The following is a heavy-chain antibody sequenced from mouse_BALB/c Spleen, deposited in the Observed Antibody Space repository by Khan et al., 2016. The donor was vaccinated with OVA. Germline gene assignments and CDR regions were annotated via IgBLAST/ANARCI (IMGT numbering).Heavy chain of an antibody. D-gene: IGHD2-1*01. J-gene: IGHJ4*01. Sequence: VQLKESGAELVKPGASVKLSCTASGFNIKDTYMHWVKQRPEQGLEWIGRIDPANGNTKYDPKFQGKATITADTSSNTAYLQLSSLTSEDTAVYYCARNGIYYYAMDYWGQGTSVTVSS. CDR3: ARNGIYYYAMDY. CDR1: GFNIKDTY. V-gene: IGHV14-3*02. CDR2: IDPANGNT.